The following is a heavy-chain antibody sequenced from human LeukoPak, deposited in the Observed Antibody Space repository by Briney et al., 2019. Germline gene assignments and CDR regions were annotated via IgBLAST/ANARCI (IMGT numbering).Heavy chain of an antibody. CDR2: INARGDT. CDR3: ARGQVPAARGYNWFDP. J-gene: IGHJ5*02. Sequence: SETLSLTCAVYGWSFNDYYWNWIRQPPGKGLEWIGEINARGDTNYNPSLKSRVTISVDPSKKQFSLRLTSMIAADTALYYCARGQVPAARGYNWFDPWGQGTLVTVSS. V-gene: IGHV4-34*01. D-gene: IGHD2-2*01. CDR1: GWSFNDYY.